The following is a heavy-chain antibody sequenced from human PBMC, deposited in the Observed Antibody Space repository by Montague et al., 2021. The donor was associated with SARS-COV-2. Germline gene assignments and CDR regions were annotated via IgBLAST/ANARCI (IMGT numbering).Heavy chain of an antibody. CDR3: ARGRGKSYGPFEY. CDR1: GFTFSSYA. J-gene: IGHJ4*02. CDR2: ITGSGGSA. V-gene: IGHV3-23*01. Sequence: SLRLSCAASGFTFSSYALSWVRQAPGKGLDWVATITGSGGSAHYPDSVKGRFTVSRDNAKQTLFLQMDSLRGEDTATYYCARGRGKSYGPFEYWGQGTLVTVSS. D-gene: IGHD5-18*01.